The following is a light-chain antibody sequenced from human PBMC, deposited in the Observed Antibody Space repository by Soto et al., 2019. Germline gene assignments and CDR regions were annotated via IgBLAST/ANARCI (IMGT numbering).Light chain of an antibody. CDR3: QQCRHWPLT. J-gene: IGKJ4*01. CDR1: QNVYNN. V-gene: IGKV3-15*01. Sequence: EIVMTQSPATLSVSPGEGATLSCKASQNVYNNLAWYQQRPGQPPRLLIYDASTRATGISARFSGSGYGTEFTLTISRLQSEDFAVYFCQQCRHWPLTFGGGTKVEIK. CDR2: DAS.